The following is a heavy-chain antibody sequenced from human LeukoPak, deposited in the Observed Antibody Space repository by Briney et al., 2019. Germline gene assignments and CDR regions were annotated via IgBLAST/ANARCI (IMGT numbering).Heavy chain of an antibody. V-gene: IGHV4-39*01. CDR1: GGSISSSSYY. D-gene: IGHD3-16*02. J-gene: IGHJ4*02. Sequence: SETLSLTRTVSGGSISSSSYYWGWIRQPPGKGLEWIGSIYYSGSTYYNPSLKSRVTISVDTSKNQFSLKLSSVTAADTAVYYCARTPYYTFGGVIVNNGGFDYWGQGTLVTVSS. CDR2: IYYSGST. CDR3: ARTPYYTFGGVIVNNGGFDY.